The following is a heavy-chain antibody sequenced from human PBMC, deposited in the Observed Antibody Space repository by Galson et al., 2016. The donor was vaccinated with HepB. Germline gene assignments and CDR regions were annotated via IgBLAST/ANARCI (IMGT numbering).Heavy chain of an antibody. V-gene: IGHV3-23*01. CDR2: ISRSSESR. D-gene: IGHD1-26*01. J-gene: IGHJ6*04. Sequence: SLRLSCAASGFTFNNYGMTWVRQAPGKGLEVVASISRSSESRDYSDSVKGRFTISRDNSKNTMSLQMNSLRVDDTAVYYCVQGSTAPAVWGKGTTVTVSS. CDR1: GFTFNNYG. CDR3: VQGSTAPAV.